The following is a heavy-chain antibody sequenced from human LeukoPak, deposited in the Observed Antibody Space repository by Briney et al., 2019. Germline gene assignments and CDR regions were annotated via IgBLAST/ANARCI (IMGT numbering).Heavy chain of an antibody. CDR2: INHSGST. V-gene: IGHV4-34*01. J-gene: IGHJ4*02. Sequence: NPSETLSLTCAVYGGSFSGYYWSWIRQPPGKGLEWIGEINHSGSTNYNPSLKSRVTISVDTSKNQFSLKLSSVTAADTAVYYCARFYGEKRPGFDYWGQGTLVTVSS. CDR1: GGSFSGYY. D-gene: IGHD4-17*01. CDR3: ARFYGEKRPGFDY.